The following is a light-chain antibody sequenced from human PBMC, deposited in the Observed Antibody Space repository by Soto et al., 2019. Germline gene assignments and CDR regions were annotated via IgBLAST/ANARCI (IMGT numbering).Light chain of an antibody. V-gene: IGKV3-20*01. CDR1: QSVGRNY. CDR2: GAS. J-gene: IGKJ5*01. CDR3: QQYATSPIT. Sequence: ENVLTQSPGTLSLSPWERATLSCRASQSVGRNYLAWFQQKSGQAPRLVIYGASSRAAGIPDRLSGSGSGTDFTLTISRLEPEDFAVYYCQQYATSPITFGQGTRLENK.